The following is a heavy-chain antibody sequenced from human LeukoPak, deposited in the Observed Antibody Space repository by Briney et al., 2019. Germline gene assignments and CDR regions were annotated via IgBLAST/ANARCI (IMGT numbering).Heavy chain of an antibody. J-gene: IGHJ4*02. V-gene: IGHV1-18*01. CDR1: GYTFIRNG. CDR3: AREESIGRYQFLHDY. CDR2: ISPYNENR. D-gene: IGHD1-26*01. Sequence: ASAKVSCKASGYTFIRNGISWVRQAPGQGLEWMGWISPYNENRKYLQKLQGRVTLSTDTSTSTAYMELRSLTSDDTAVYYCAREESIGRYQFLHDYWGQGTLVTVSS.